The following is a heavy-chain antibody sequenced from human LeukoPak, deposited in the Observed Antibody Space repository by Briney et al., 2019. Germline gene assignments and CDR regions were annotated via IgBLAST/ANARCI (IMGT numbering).Heavy chain of an antibody. J-gene: IGHJ5*02. V-gene: IGHV1-46*01. D-gene: IGHD1-26*01. Sequence: GASVKVSCKASGYTLTSYYIYWVRQAPGQGLEWMGVINPGGGSPNYAQKFQGRVTMTSDTSTSIVYMELSSLRSEDTAVYYCARDYGGSFGPWGQGTLVSVSS. CDR3: ARDYGGSFGP. CDR1: GYTLTSYY. CDR2: INPGGGSP.